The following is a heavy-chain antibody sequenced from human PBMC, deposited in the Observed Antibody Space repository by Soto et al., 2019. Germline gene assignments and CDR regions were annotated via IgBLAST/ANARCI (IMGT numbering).Heavy chain of an antibody. CDR1: AFRFSSDS. CDR3: ATMNGYFEY. J-gene: IGHJ4*02. Sequence: GGSLRLSCAASAFRFSSDSMSWVRQTPGKGLEWVAAITATGDRTYYADSVTGRFTISRDNSKKTHYLQMTSLRAEDTAMYYCATMNGYFEYWGQGTPVTVSS. D-gene: IGHD3-22*01. V-gene: IGHV3-23*01. CDR2: ITATGDRT.